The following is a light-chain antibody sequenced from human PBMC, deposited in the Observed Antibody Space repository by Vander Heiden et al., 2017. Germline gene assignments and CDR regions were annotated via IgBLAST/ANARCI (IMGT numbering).Light chain of an antibody. CDR1: QSISSW. CDR2: KAS. CDR3: QQYGT. J-gene: IGKJ1*01. Sequence: DIQMTQSPSTPSAPVGDRVTITCRASQSISSWLAWYQQKPGKAPKLLIYKASSLESGVPSRFSGSGSGTEFTLTISSLQPDDFATYYCQQYGTFGQGTKVEIK. V-gene: IGKV1-5*03.